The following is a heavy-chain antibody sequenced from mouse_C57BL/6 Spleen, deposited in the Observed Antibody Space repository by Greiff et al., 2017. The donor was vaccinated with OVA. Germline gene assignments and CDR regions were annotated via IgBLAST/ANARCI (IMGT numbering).Heavy chain of an antibody. CDR1: GFSLTSYG. J-gene: IGHJ4*01. D-gene: IGHD1-1*01. Sequence: QVQLQQSGPGLVQPSQSLSITCTVSGFSLTSYGVHWVRQSPGKGLEWLGVIWSGGSTDYNAAFISRLSISKDNSKSQVFFKMNSLQADDTSIYYCARQYYYGSSYAMDYWGQRTSVTVSS. CDR2: IWSGGST. CDR3: ARQYYYGSSYAMDY. V-gene: IGHV2-2*01.